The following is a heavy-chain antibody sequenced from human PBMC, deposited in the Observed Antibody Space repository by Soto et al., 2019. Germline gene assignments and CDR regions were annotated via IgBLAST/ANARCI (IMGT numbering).Heavy chain of an antibody. CDR2: IYHSGST. CDR1: GGSSSSGGDC. D-gene: IGHD3-22*01. Sequence: PSETLSLTCAVAGGSSSSGGDCWSWIRQPPGKGLEWIGYIYHSGSTYYNPSLKSRVTISVDRSKNQFSLKLSSVTAADTAVYYCARAKDDSSGYYARSRGHHNAFDIWGQGTMVT. J-gene: IGHJ3*02. V-gene: IGHV4-30-2*01. CDR3: ARAKDDSSGYYARSRGHHNAFDI.